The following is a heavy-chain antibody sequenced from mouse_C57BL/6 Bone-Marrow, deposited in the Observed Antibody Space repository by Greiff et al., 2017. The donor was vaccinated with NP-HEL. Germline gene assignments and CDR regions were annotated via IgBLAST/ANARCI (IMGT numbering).Heavy chain of an antibody. CDR1: GFTFSDYG. Sequence: EVNLVESGGGLVKPGGSLKLSCAASGFTFSDYGMHWVRQAPEKGLEWVAYISSGSSTIYYADTVKGRFTISRDNAKNTLFLQMTSLRSEDTAMYYCAMNYYGSSRAMDYWGQGTSVTVSS. J-gene: IGHJ4*01. CDR3: AMNYYGSSRAMDY. CDR2: ISSGSSTI. V-gene: IGHV5-17*01. D-gene: IGHD1-1*01.